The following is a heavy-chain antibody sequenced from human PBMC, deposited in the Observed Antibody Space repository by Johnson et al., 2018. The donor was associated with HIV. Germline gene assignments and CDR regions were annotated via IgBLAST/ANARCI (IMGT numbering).Heavy chain of an antibody. Sequence: QVQLVESGGGVVQPGRSLRLSCAASGFTFSSYSMHWVRQAPGKGLEWVAVISYDGSNKYYADSVKGRFTISRDSSKNTVWLQLNSLRAEDTGVYYCAKGEYFDSGGYYHVVINGFDIWGQGTMVTVSS. D-gene: IGHD3-22*01. CDR2: ISYDGSNK. CDR1: GFTFSSYS. CDR3: AKGEYFDSGGYYHVVINGFDI. V-gene: IGHV3-30-3*01. J-gene: IGHJ3*02.